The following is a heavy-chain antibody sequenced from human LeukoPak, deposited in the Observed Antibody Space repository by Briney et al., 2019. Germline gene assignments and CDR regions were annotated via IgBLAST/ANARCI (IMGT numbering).Heavy chain of an antibody. CDR1: GFTVSSNY. J-gene: IGHJ4*02. CDR2: IYSGGST. Sequence: GGSLRLSCAASGFTVSSNYMSWVRQAPGKGLEWVSVIYSGGSTYYADSVKGRFTISRDNSKNTLYLQTNSLRAEDTAVYYCARDSLGIVDYWGQGTLVTVSS. D-gene: IGHD7-27*01. V-gene: IGHV3-53*01. CDR3: ARDSLGIVDY.